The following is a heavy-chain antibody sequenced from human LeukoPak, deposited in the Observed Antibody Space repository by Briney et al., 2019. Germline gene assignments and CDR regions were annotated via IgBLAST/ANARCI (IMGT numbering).Heavy chain of an antibody. J-gene: IGHJ4*02. CDR2: INPNSGGT. Sequence: ASVKVSCKASGYTFTGYYMHWVRQAPGQGLEWMGRINPNSGGTNYAQEFQGRVTMTRDTSISTAYMELSRLRSDDTAVYYCARDPIAVAGTEIDYWGQGTLVTVSS. D-gene: IGHD6-19*01. V-gene: IGHV1-2*06. CDR3: ARDPIAVAGTEIDY. CDR1: GYTFTGYY.